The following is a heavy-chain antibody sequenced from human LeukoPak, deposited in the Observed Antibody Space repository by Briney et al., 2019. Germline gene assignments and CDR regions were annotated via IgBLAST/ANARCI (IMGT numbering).Heavy chain of an antibody. CDR1: GYTFTSYG. CDR3: AKMGVRTLLTDIVVGPTADDYLDS. Sequence: ASVKVSCKASGYTFTSYGIIWVRQAPGQGLEWMGWISTYNGNTNYAQKLQGRVTMTTDRSANTAYMELRSLTSGDTAVYYCAKMGVRTLLTDIVVGPTADDYLDSWGQGTLVTVSS. J-gene: IGHJ4*02. CDR2: ISTYNGNT. V-gene: IGHV1-18*01. D-gene: IGHD2-21*01.